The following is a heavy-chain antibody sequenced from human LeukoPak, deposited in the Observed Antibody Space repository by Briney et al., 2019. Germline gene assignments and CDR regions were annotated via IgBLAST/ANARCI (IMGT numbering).Heavy chain of an antibody. D-gene: IGHD4-17*01. CDR2: ISSSGSTI. CDR1: GFTFSDYY. Sequence: GGSLKLSCAASGFTFSDYYMSWIRQAPGKGLEWVSYISSSGSTIYYADSVKGRFTISRDNAKNSLYLQMNSLRAEDTAVYYCARDSPRYGDYDFDYWGQGTLVTVSS. J-gene: IGHJ4*02. CDR3: ARDSPRYGDYDFDY. V-gene: IGHV3-11*01.